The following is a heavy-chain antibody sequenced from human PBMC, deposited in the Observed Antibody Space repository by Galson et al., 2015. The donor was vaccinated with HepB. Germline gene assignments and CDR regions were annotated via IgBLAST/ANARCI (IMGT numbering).Heavy chain of an antibody. CDR1: GYTFTSYA. Sequence: SVKVSCKASGYTFTSYAMDWVRQAPGQGLEWMGWINTNTGNPTYAQGFTGRFVFSLDTSVSTAYLQISSLKAEDTAVYYCARASLTVTTYYYYGMDVWGQGTTVTVSS. V-gene: IGHV7-4-1*02. CDR2: INTNTGNP. CDR3: ARASLTVTTYYYYGMDV. J-gene: IGHJ6*02. D-gene: IGHD4-17*01.